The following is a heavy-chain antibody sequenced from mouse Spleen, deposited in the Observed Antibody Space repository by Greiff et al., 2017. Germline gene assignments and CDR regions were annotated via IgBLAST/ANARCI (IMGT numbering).Heavy chain of an antibody. CDR1: GYSITSGYY. Sequence: EVKLMESGPGLVKPSQSLSLTCSVPGYSITSGYYWNWIRQFPGNKLEWMCNIRYDGSINYNPYLKNRISITRDTSKNQLFLKLNSVTTEDTSTYYCGREDYWYVEVWGTGTTVTVSS. CDR3: GREDYWYVEV. CDR2: IRYDGSI. J-gene: IGHJ1*03. V-gene: IGHV3-6*01.